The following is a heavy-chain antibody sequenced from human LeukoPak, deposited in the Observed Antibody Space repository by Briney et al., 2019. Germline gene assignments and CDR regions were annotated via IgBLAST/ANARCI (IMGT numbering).Heavy chain of an antibody. CDR1: GFTFGDYA. D-gene: IGHD3-3*01. V-gene: IGHV3-72*01. Sequence: GGSLRLSCTASGFTFGDYAMSWVRQAPGKGLDWVGRSGNKANSYTTEYAASVKGRFTISRDDSKNSLYLQMNSLTTEDTAVYYCTRGWSGGPVYAFDVWGPGTMVTVSS. CDR2: SGNKANSYTT. J-gene: IGHJ3*01. CDR3: TRGWSGGPVYAFDV.